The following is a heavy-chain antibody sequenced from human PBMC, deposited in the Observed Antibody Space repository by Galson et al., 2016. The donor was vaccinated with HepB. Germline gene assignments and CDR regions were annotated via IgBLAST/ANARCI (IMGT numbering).Heavy chain of an antibody. Sequence: SLRLSCAGSGFVFSKAWMSWVRQAPGKGLEWVGRIKSRADGGTIDYAAPVEGRFIISRDDSKNTLSLQMHNLKGEDTAVYYCATSSLATWSQGTLVTVSS. CDR1: GFVFSKAW. CDR3: ATSSLAT. J-gene: IGHJ5*02. V-gene: IGHV3-15*01. CDR2: IKSRADGGTI.